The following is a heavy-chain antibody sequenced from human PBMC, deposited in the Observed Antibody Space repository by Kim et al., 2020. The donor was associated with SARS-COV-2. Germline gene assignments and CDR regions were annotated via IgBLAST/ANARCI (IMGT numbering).Heavy chain of an antibody. V-gene: IGHV3-23*01. J-gene: IGHJ4*02. Sequence: GGSLRLSCAASGFTFSNYGMTWVRQVPGQGPEWISAIIGRRGKTYYADPVKGRFTISRDNSKNTLFLQMNSLRADDTAVYYCAKGYFGDLLFDHWGQGTLGTAAS. CDR3: AKGYFGDLLFDH. CDR1: GFTFSNYG. CDR2: IIGRRGKT. D-gene: IGHD3-10*01.